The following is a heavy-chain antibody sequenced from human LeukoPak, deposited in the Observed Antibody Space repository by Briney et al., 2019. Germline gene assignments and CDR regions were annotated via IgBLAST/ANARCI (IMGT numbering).Heavy chain of an antibody. V-gene: IGHV3-9*01. D-gene: IGHD6-13*01. CDR1: GFTFDDYA. Sequence: GRSLRLSCAASGFTFDDYAMHWVRQAPGKGLEWVSGISWNSGSIGYADSVKGRFTISRDNAKNSLYLQMNSLRAEDTALYYYAKDMYSSSWYWFDPWGQGTLVTVSS. CDR2: ISWNSGSI. CDR3: AKDMYSSSWYWFDP. J-gene: IGHJ5*02.